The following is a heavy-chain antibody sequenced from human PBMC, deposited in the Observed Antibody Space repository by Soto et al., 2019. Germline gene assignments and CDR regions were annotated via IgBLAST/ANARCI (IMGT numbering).Heavy chain of an antibody. CDR1: GDSISSYY. V-gene: IGHV4-59*01. J-gene: IGHJ6*02. CDR3: ARDGGRYYAMDV. Sequence: QVQLQESGPRLVKPSETLSLTCTVSGDSISSYYWSWIRQPPGKGLEWLGYIYYSGSTNYNPSLKSRVSISVDTSKSQFSLKLSSVTAADTASYYCARDGGRYYAMDVWGQGTTVTVSS. CDR2: IYYSGST. D-gene: IGHD3-3*01.